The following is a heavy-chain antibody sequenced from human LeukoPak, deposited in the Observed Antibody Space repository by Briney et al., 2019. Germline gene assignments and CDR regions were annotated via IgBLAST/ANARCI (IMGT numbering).Heavy chain of an antibody. CDR1: DGSISSSSYY. D-gene: IGHD6-6*01. CDR2: INHSGST. J-gene: IGHJ4*02. V-gene: IGHV4-39*07. CDR3: ARGGRSIAARKIDY. Sequence: SETLSLTCTVSDGSISSSSYYWAWIRQSPGKGLEWIGEINHSGSTNYNPSLKSRVTISVDTSKNQFSLKLSSVTAADTAVYYCARGGRSIAARKIDYWGQGTLVTVSS.